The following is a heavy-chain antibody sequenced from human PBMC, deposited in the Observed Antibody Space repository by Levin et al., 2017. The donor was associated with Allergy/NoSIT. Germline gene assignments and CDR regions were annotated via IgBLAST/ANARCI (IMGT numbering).Heavy chain of an antibody. CDR1: GFTFSTNS. J-gene: IGHJ4*02. CDR2: ISGSSNII. CDR3: ARDGEQRLDY. Sequence: GGSLRLSCAASGFTFSTNSVNWVRQAPGKGLEWVSYISGSSNIIYYADSVKGRFTISRDNAKNSLYLQMNSLRAEDTAVYYCARDGEQRLDYWGQGTLVIVSS. D-gene: IGHD1/OR15-1a*01. V-gene: IGHV3-48*04.